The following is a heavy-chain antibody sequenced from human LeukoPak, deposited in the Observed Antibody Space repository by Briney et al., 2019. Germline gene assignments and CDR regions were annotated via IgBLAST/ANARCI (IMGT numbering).Heavy chain of an antibody. CDR3: ARDRRVRGVPIDY. CDR1: GFTFSSYA. Sequence: GRSLRLSCAASGFTFSSYAMHWVRQAPGKGLEWVAVISYDGSNKYYADSVKGRFTISRDNSKNTLYLQMNSLRAEDTAVYYCARDRRVRGVPIDYWGQGTLVTVSS. D-gene: IGHD3-10*01. V-gene: IGHV3-30*04. CDR2: ISYDGSNK. J-gene: IGHJ4*02.